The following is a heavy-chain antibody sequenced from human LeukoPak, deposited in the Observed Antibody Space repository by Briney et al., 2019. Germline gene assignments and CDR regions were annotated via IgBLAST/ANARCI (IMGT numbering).Heavy chain of an antibody. Sequence: PAGSLRLSCAASGFTFSSYEMNWVRQAPGKGLEWLLHISCSGSSIHYADSVKGRFTISRDNAKNSLYLQMNSLRVEDTAAYYCARTRDGPFDYWGQGTLVTVSS. CDR2: ISCSGSSI. CDR1: GFTFSSYE. CDR3: ARTRDGPFDY. D-gene: IGHD5-24*01. J-gene: IGHJ4*02. V-gene: IGHV3-48*03.